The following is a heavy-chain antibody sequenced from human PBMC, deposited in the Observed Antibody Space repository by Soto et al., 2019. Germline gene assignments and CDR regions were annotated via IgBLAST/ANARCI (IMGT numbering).Heavy chain of an antibody. CDR2: INWNGGST. J-gene: IGHJ4*02. D-gene: IGHD6-19*01. V-gene: IGHV3-20*04. Sequence: GGSLRLSCAASGLTFEDYGMSWVRQVPGKGLEWVSGINWNGGSTGYADSVKGRFTISRDNAKNSLYLQMNSLRAEDTALYYCARVPDYTNGWPPDNWGQGTLVTVSS. CDR1: GLTFEDYG. CDR3: ARVPDYTNGWPPDN.